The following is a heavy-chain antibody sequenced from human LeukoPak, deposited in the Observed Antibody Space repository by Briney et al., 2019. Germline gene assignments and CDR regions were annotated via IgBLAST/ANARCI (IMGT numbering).Heavy chain of an antibody. D-gene: IGHD3-22*01. CDR1: GFTVSDHY. V-gene: IGHV3-53*01. J-gene: IGHJ3*02. CDR3: AKDLVVNYWFGAFDI. Sequence: GGSLRLSCAASGFTVSDHYMNWVRQAPGKGLEWVSVMYSGGNIYYADSVKGRFTISRDNSKNTLYLQMNSLRAEDTAVYYCAKDLVVNYWFGAFDIWGQGTMVTVSS. CDR2: MYSGGNI.